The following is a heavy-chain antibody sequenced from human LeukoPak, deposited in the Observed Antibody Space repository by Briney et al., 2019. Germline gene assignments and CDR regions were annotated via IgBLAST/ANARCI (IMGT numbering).Heavy chain of an antibody. V-gene: IGHV1-69*13. Sequence: AASVKVSCKASGGTFSSYAISWVRQATGQGLEWMGGIIPIFGTANYAQKFQGRVTITADESTSTAYMELSSLRSEDTAMYYCARYIVVVPAAIPAWVVATSYGMDVWGQGTTVAVSS. J-gene: IGHJ6*02. D-gene: IGHD2-2*02. CDR3: ARYIVVVPAAIPAWVVATSYGMDV. CDR2: IIPIFGTA. CDR1: GGTFSSYA.